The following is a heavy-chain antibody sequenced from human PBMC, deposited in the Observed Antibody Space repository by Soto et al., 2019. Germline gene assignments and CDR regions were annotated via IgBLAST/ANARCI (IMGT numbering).Heavy chain of an antibody. V-gene: IGHV3-21*01. J-gene: IGHJ4*02. CDR3: ATHLRCSGGSCLDY. Sequence: EVQLVESGGGLVKPGGSLRLSCAASGFTFSSYSMNWVRQAPGKGLEWVSSISSSSSYIYYADSVKGRFTISSDNAKNPLYMHMNGLRAEDTAVYLCATHLRCSGGSCLDYWGQRHLVTVSS. CDR1: GFTFSSYS. CDR2: ISSSSSYI. D-gene: IGHD2-15*01.